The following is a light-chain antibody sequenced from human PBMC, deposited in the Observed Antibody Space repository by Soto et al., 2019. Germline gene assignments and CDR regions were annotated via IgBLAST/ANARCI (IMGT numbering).Light chain of an antibody. Sequence: QSALTQPPSASGSPGQSVTISCTGTSSDVGAYNYVSWYQQYPGKAPKLMIYEVSKRPSGVPDRFSGSKSGKTASLTVSGLRPEDEADYYCTSYAGNNIWVFGGGTKLTVL. CDR1: SSDVGAYNY. V-gene: IGLV2-8*01. CDR2: EVS. CDR3: TSYAGNNIWV. J-gene: IGLJ3*02.